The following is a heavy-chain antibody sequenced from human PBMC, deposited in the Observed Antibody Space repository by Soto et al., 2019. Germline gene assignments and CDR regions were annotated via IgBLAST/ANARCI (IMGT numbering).Heavy chain of an antibody. J-gene: IGHJ5*02. D-gene: IGHD3-3*01. CDR1: GGGSISSSSKSNITYY. CDR3: ARHPGWLLLGHGGWFDP. V-gene: IGHV4-39*01. Sequence: SETLSLTCSVSGGGSISSSSKSNITYYWGWIRQPPGKGLEWIGNIYYSGSTYCNPSLKSRLTTSEDTSKNQFSLKLSSVTAADTAVYYCARHPGWLLLGHGGWFDPWGQGTLVTVSS. CDR2: IYYSGST.